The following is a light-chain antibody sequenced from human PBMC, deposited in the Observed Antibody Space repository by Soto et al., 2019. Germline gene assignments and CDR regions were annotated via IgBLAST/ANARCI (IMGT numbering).Light chain of an antibody. V-gene: IGKV3-11*01. J-gene: IGKJ5*01. CDR3: QQRHMWPIT. CDR2: DAY. Sequence: EILLTQYPVTLSLSPGERATLSCRASQSFRGLLAWYQQKTGQAPRLLIYDAYNRATGIPPSFTGSGSGADFTLTISSLETEDSAVYYCQQRHMWPITFGQGTRLEI. CDR1: QSFRGL.